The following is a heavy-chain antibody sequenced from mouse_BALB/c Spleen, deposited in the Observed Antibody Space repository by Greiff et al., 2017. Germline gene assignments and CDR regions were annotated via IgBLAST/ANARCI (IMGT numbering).Heavy chain of an antibody. V-gene: IGHV5-9-3*01. CDR2: ISSGGSYT. J-gene: IGHJ4*01. Sequence: EVKLMESGGGLVKPGGSLKLSCAASGFTFSSYAMSWVRQTPEKRLEWVATISSGGSYTYYPDSVKGRFTISRDNAKNTLYLQMSSLRSEDTAMYYCAREVLYAMDYWGQGTSVTVSS. CDR1: GFTFSSYA. CDR3: AREVLYAMDY.